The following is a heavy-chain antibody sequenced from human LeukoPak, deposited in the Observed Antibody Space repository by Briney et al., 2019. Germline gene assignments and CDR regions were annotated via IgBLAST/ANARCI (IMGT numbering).Heavy chain of an antibody. CDR2: IIPIFGTA. J-gene: IGHJ3*02. CDR1: GGTFSSYA. Sequence: AASVKVSCKASGGTFSSYAISWVRQAPGQGLEWMGGIIPIFGTANYAQKFQGRVTITADESTSTAYMELSSLRSEDTAVYYCARDRVGATPNDAFDIWGQGTMVTVSS. V-gene: IGHV1-69*13. D-gene: IGHD1-26*01. CDR3: ARDRVGATPNDAFDI.